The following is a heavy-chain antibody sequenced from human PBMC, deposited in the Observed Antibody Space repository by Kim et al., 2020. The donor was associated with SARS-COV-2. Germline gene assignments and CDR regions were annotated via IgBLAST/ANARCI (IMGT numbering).Heavy chain of an antibody. D-gene: IGHD3-9*01. V-gene: IGHV7-4-1*02. Sequence: ASVKVSCKASGYTFTSYAMNWVRQAPGQGLEWMGWINTNTGNPTYAQGFTGRFVFSLDTSGSTAYLQISSLKAEDTAVYYCAREDLYDILTGYDYWGQGTLVPVSS. CDR3: AREDLYDILTGYDY. CDR1: GYTFTSYA. J-gene: IGHJ4*02. CDR2: INTNTGNP.